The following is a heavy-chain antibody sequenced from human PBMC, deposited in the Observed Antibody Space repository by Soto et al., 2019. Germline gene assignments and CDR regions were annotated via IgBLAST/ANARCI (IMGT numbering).Heavy chain of an antibody. D-gene: IGHD6-19*01. J-gene: IGHJ5*02. CDR1: GGTFSSYA. CDR3: ARDFRPGSGSVGFDP. Sequence: QVQLVQSGAEVKKPGSSVKVSCKASGGTFSSYAISWVRQAPGQGLEWMGGIIPIFGTANYAQKFHGRVTITADESTSTAYMELSSLRSEDTAVYYCARDFRPGSGSVGFDPWGQGTLVTVSS. CDR2: IIPIFGTA. V-gene: IGHV1-69*01.